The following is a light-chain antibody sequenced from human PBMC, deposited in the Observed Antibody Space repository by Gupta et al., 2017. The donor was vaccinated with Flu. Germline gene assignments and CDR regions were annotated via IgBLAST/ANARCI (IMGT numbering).Light chain of an antibody. CDR2: EAY. CDR3: QQRSNWPPNFT. J-gene: IGKJ4*01. CDR1: QSVGVF. Sequence: ETVLTQSPAPLSLSPGERATPSCRASQSVGVFLAWYQQKSGQSPRLLIYEAYNRATGIPARFSGSGSGTDFTLTISSLEPEDFAVYYCQQRSNWPPNFTFGGGTKVEMK. V-gene: IGKV3-11*01.